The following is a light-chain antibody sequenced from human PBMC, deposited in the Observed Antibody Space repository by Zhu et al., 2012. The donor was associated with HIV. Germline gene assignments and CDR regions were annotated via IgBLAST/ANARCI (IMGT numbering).Light chain of an antibody. CDR1: QTVSRNY. CDR2: GAS. CDR3: QQYNNWLS. Sequence: EIVLTQSPGTLSLSPGERATLSCRASQTVSRNYLAWYQQKPGQAPRLLIYGASRRVTGIPDRFSGSGSGTDFTLTISSLQSEDFAVYYCQQYNNWLSFGGGTKVEIK. J-gene: IGKJ4*01. V-gene: IGKV3-20*01.